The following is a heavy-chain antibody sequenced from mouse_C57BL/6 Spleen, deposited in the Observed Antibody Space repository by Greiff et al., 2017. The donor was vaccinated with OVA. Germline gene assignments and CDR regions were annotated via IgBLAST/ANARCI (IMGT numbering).Heavy chain of an antibody. Sequence: EVKVVESEGGLVQPGSSMKLSCTASGFTFSDYYMAWVRQVPEKGLEWVANINYDGSSTYYLDSLKSRFIISRDNAKNILYLQMSSLKSEDTATDDCAREGDVNYYAMDYWGQGTSVTVSS. V-gene: IGHV5-16*01. CDR2: INYDGSST. CDR1: GFTFSDYY. CDR3: AREGDVNYYAMDY. J-gene: IGHJ4*01.